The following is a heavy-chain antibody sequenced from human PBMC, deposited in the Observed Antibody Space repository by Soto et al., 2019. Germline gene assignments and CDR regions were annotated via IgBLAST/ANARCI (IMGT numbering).Heavy chain of an antibody. D-gene: IGHD6-19*01. CDR2: IYYSGST. Sequence: SETLSLTCTVSGGSISSGGYYWSWIRQHPGKGLEWIGYIYYSGSTYYNPSLKSRVTISVDTSKNQFSLKLSSVTAADTAVYYCATWDEVAVDYWGQGTLVTVSS. CDR3: ATWDEVAVDY. V-gene: IGHV4-31*03. J-gene: IGHJ4*02. CDR1: GGSISSGGYY.